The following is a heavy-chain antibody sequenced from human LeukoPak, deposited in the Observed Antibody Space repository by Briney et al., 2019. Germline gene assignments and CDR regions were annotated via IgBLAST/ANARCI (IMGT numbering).Heavy chain of an antibody. CDR2: IRSKANSYAT. CDR1: GFTFSGSA. J-gene: IGHJ3*02. CDR3: TRPLQDYYDSSGYYYAFDI. Sequence: VGSLRLSCAASGFTFSGSAMHWVRQASGKGLEWVGRIRSKANSYATAYAASVKGRFTISRDDSKNTAYLQMNSLKTEDTAVYYCTRPLQDYYDSSGYYYAFDIWGQGTMVTVSS. D-gene: IGHD3-22*01. V-gene: IGHV3-73*01.